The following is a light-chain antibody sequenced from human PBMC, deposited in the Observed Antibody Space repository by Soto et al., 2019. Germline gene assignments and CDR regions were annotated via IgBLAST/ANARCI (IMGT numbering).Light chain of an antibody. CDR1: QSVSSY. CDR2: GAS. J-gene: IGKJ4*01. CDR3: QQYSKWPLT. V-gene: IGKV3-15*01. Sequence: EIVMTQSPATLSVSPGERVTLSCRASQSVSSYLAWYQQKPGQAPRLLIYGASTGATGIPARFSGSGSGTEFILTISSLQSEDFAVYYCQQYSKWPLTFGGGTKVEIK.